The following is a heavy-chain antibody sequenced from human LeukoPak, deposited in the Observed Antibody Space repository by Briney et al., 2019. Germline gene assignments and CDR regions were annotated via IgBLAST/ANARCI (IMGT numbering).Heavy chain of an antibody. Sequence: PGGSLRLSCAASGFTFSSYEMNWVRQAPGKGLEWVSYISSSGSTIYYADSVKGRFTISRDNAKNSLYLQMNSLRAEDTAVYYCATADGYNFNYWGQGTLVTVSS. J-gene: IGHJ4*02. CDR1: GFTFSSYE. V-gene: IGHV3-48*03. CDR2: ISSSGSTI. D-gene: IGHD5-24*01. CDR3: ATADGYNFNY.